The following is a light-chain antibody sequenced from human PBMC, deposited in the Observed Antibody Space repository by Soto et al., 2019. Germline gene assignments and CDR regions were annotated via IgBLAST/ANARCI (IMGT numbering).Light chain of an antibody. J-gene: IGKJ2*01. CDR3: QQSYSAPYT. V-gene: IGKV1-39*01. CDR1: QSISTF. CDR2: VES. Sequence: DIQVTQSPSSLSASIGDRVTITCRASQSISTFLNWYQQKPGRAPNLLIYVESNLKDGVPSRFSGSGSGTDFSLTISSLQPEDVATYYCQQSYSAPYTFGQGTTLEIK.